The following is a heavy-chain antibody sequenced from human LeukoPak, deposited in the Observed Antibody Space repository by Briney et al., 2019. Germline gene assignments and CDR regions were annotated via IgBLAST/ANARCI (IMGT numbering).Heavy chain of an antibody. D-gene: IGHD3-16*01. CDR1: GLTLSGQW. J-gene: IGHJ4*02. Sequence: GESLRLSCEASGLTLSGQWMNWVRQAPGQGLEWVANIKHDGSEKYYVDSVKGRFTISRDDAKNSLSLQMNSVRAEDTAVYYCAYTNNLKYWGQGTLVTVSS. V-gene: IGHV3-7*01. CDR2: IKHDGSEK. CDR3: AYTNNLKY.